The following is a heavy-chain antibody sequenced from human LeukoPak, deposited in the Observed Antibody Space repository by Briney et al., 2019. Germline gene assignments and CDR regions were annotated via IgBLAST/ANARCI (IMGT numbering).Heavy chain of an antibody. CDR1: GGSISSYY. V-gene: IGHV4-59*01. CDR3: ATDYYDSSGYYAFDI. D-gene: IGHD3-22*01. J-gene: IGHJ3*02. CDR2: IYYTGNT. Sequence: SETLSLTCTVSGGSISSYYWSWIRQPPGKGLEWIGYIYYTGNTRYNPSLKSRVTISVDTSKNYFSLKLSSVTAADTAVYYCATDYYDSSGYYAFDIWGQGTMVTVSS.